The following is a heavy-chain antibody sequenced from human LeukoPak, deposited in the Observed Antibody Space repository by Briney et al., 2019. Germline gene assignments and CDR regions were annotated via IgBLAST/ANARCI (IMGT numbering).Heavy chain of an antibody. CDR2: IIPILGIA. CDR3: ARAGLDGYNFDY. CDR1: GGTFSSYT. J-gene: IGHJ4*02. D-gene: IGHD5-24*01. V-gene: IGHV1-69*02. Sequence: GASVKVSCKASGGTFSSYTISWVRQAPGQGLEWMGRIIPILGIANYAQKFQGRVTITADKSTSTAHMELSSLRSEDTAVYYCARAGLDGYNFDYWGQGTLVTVSS.